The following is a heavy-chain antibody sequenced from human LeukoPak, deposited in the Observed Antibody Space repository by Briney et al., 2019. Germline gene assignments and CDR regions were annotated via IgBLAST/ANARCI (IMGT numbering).Heavy chain of an antibody. CDR1: GYTFTKFA. CDR2: INTNTGNP. J-gene: IGHJ5*02. CDR3: ARVRVRWSGYSEGFDP. Sequence: ASVKVSCKASGYTFTKFAMNWLRQAPGQGLEWMGWINTNTGNPTYAQGFTGRFVFSLDTSVSTAYLQISGLKAEDTAVYYCARVRVRWSGYSEGFDPWGQGTLVTVSS. D-gene: IGHD3-3*01. V-gene: IGHV7-4-1*02.